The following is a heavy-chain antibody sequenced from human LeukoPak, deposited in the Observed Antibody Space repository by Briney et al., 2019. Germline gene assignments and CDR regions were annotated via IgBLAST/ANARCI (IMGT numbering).Heavy chain of an antibody. J-gene: IGHJ4*02. CDR3: ARHPNSNWDY. Sequence: GGSLRLSCAASGFTFRNYWMSWVRQVPGKGLEWVVNINEGGNEKNYVDSVKGRITASRDNAQNSLYLQMNSLRVEDTAVYYCARHPNSNWDYWGQGTLVTVSS. D-gene: IGHD6-13*01. CDR2: INEGGNEK. V-gene: IGHV3-7*03. CDR1: GFTFRNYW.